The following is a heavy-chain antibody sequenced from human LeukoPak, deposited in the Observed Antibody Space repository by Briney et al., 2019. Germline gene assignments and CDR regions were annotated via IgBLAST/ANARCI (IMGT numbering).Heavy chain of an antibody. Sequence: NPSETLSLTCTVSGGSISSSSYYWGWIRQPPGKGLEWIGSIYYSGSTYYNPSLKSRVTISVDTSKNQFSLKLSSVTAADTAVYYCARHRGRSSPFYYYGMDVWGQGTTVTVSS. D-gene: IGHD2-2*01. CDR2: IYYSGST. J-gene: IGHJ6*02. CDR1: GGSISSSSYY. CDR3: ARHRGRSSPFYYYGMDV. V-gene: IGHV4-39*01.